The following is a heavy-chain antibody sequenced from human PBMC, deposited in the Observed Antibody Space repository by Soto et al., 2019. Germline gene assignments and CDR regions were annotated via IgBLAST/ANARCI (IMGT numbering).Heavy chain of an antibody. CDR1: GFFFNNYD. CDR3: AGAYTRQLPRRGDYYYALDV. D-gene: IGHD2-2*01. V-gene: IGHV3-13*05. J-gene: IGHJ6*02. Sequence: QLVESGGGLTQAGGSLRLSCVGSGFFFNNYDMHWVRQVRGKGLEWVSAIGAADDPYYSVSVKGRFIVSRDNAQKSLYFKMTHLGAADTAVYFCAGAYTRQLPRRGDYYYALDVWGRGTTVTVSS. CDR2: IGAADDP.